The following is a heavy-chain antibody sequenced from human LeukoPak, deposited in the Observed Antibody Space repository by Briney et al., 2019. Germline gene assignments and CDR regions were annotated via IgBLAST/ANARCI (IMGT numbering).Heavy chain of an antibody. CDR1: GYTFTGYY. D-gene: IGHD3-9*01. CDR2: INPNSGGT. V-gene: IGHV1-2*06. CDR3: ARDVTLDILTGYYHPHWYFDL. J-gene: IGHJ2*01. Sequence: ASVKVSCKASGYTFTGYYMHWVRQAPGQGLEWMSRINPNSGGTNYAQTFQGRVTMTRDTSISTAYMELSRLRSDDTAVYYCARDVTLDILTGYYHPHWYFDLWGRGTLVTVSS.